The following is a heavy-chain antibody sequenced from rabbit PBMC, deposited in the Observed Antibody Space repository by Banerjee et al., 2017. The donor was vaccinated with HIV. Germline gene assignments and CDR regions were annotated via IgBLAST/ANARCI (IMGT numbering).Heavy chain of an antibody. CDR3: SRELACAIGWNFNL. J-gene: IGHJ4*01. V-gene: IGHV1S40*01. CDR1: GFSLNHNNE. CDR2: INSNTGNT. Sequence: SLEVAGGDLGKPEGSLTITYTDSGFSLNHNNEMFLVRQAPGKGLEWIACINSNTGNTVYSSSSKGPLIISKTSSTTVILLITSRPAADAATYFFSRELACAIGWNFNLWGPGTLVTVS. D-gene: IGHD6-1*01.